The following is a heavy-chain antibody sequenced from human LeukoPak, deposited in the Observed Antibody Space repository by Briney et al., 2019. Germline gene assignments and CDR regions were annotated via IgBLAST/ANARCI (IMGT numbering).Heavy chain of an antibody. V-gene: IGHV7-4-1*02. Sequence: ASVKVSCKASGYTFTSYYMHWVRQAPGQGLEWMGWINTNTGNPTYAQGFTGRFVFSLDTSVSTAYLQISSLKAEDTAVYCCARVLTGYYRDAFDIWGQGTMVTVSS. D-gene: IGHD3-9*01. J-gene: IGHJ3*02. CDR3: ARVLTGYYRDAFDI. CDR1: GYTFTSYY. CDR2: INTNTGNP.